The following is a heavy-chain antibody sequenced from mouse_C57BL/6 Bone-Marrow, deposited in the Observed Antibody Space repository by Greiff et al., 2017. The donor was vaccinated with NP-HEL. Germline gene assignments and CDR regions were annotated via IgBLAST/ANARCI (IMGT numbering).Heavy chain of an antibody. CDR2: INPSSGYT. CDR3: ASYYGSSRYAMDY. CDR1: GYTFTSYW. Sequence: QVQLQQSGAELAKPGASVKLSCKASGYTFTSYWMHWVKQRPGQGLEWIGYINPSSGYTQYNQKFKDKATLTADKSSRTAYMQLSSLTYEDSAVYYCASYYGSSRYAMDYWGQGTSVTVSS. V-gene: IGHV1-7*01. J-gene: IGHJ4*01. D-gene: IGHD1-1*01.